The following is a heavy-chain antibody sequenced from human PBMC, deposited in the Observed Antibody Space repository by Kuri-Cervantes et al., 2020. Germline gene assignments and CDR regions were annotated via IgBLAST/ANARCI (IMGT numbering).Heavy chain of an antibody. CDR1: GGSISSGSYY. CDR2: IYTSGST. Sequence: SETLSLTCTVSGGSISSGSYYWSWIRQPAGKGLEWIGRIYTSGSTNYNPSLKSRVTMSVDTSKNQFSLKLSSVTAADTAVYYCARGYGDYEVRYDPWGQGTLVTVSS. V-gene: IGHV4-61*02. J-gene: IGHJ5*02. CDR3: ARGYGDYEVRYDP. D-gene: IGHD4-17*01.